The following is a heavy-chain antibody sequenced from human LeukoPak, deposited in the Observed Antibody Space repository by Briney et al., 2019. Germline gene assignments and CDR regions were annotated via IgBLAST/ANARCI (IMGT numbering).Heavy chain of an antibody. CDR2: IYYSGST. Sequence: TSETLSLTCTVSRRSINSYYWSWIRQPPGKGLEWVGYIYYSGSTNYKPSLKRRVTISVDTSKNQFSLKVSSVTAVDTAVYYCASSRSSSGWSLIDYWGQGALVTVSS. D-gene: IGHD6-19*01. CDR1: RRSINSYY. V-gene: IGHV4-59*01. CDR3: ASSRSSSGWSLIDY. J-gene: IGHJ4*02.